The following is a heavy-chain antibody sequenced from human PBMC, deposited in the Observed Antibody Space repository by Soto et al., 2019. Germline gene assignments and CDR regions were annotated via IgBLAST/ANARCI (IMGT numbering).Heavy chain of an antibody. Sequence: GGSLRLSCAASGFTFSSYAMSWVRQAPGKGLEWVSAISGSGGSTYYADSVKGRFTISRDNSKNTLYLQMNSLRAEDTAVYYCAKVDRVTTAFVKGYFDYWGQGTLVTVSS. V-gene: IGHV3-23*01. D-gene: IGHD4-17*01. J-gene: IGHJ4*02. CDR2: ISGSGGST. CDR3: AKVDRVTTAFVKGYFDY. CDR1: GFTFSSYA.